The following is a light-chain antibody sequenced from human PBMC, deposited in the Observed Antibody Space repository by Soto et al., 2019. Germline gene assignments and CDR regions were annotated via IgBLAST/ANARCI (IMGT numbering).Light chain of an antibody. CDR2: DTS. V-gene: IGKV3-20*01. Sequence: EIVLTQSPGTLSLSPGERATLSCRASQSVSSSYLAWYQQKPGQAPRLLIHDTSSRATGIPDRFSGSGSGTDFTLTISRLEPGDFAVYSCQQYGRSPRTFGQGTRVEI. CDR1: QSVSSSY. CDR3: QQYGRSPRT. J-gene: IGKJ1*01.